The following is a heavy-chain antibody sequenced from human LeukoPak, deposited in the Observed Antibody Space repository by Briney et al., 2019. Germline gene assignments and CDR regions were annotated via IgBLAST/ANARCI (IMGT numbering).Heavy chain of an antibody. Sequence: GGSLRLSCAASGFTFNSYAMDWVRQAPGKGLEWVAVISYDGSYKYYADSVKGRFTISRDNSKNTVYLQMNSLRADDTAVYYCARDRSAQFLDYWGQGILVTVSS. CDR2: ISYDGSYK. J-gene: IGHJ4*02. CDR1: GFTFNSYA. V-gene: IGHV3-30*04. D-gene: IGHD1-26*01. CDR3: ARDRSAQFLDY.